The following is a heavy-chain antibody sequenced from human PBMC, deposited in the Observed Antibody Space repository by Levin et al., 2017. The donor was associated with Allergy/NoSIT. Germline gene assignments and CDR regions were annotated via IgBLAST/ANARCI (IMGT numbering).Heavy chain of an antibody. Sequence: PGGSLRLSCAASGFSFSGYNMNWVRQAPGKGLEWVASISSNSVYIFYADSLKGRFTISRDNAKNSLYLQMNSLRAEDTAMYYCVSGGSGWPVDNWGQGTLVSVST. J-gene: IGHJ4*02. V-gene: IGHV3-21*06. CDR1: GFSFSGYN. D-gene: IGHD6-19*01. CDR2: ISSNSVYI. CDR3: VSGGSGWPVDN.